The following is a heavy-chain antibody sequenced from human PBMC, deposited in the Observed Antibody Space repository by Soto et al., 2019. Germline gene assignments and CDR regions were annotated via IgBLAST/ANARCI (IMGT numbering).Heavy chain of an antibody. CDR3: ARDLSCSSTSCYGYNWFDP. D-gene: IGHD2-2*01. CDR2: TYYRSKWYN. Sequence: PSQTLSLPCAISGDSVSSNSSAWNFIRQSPSRGLELLGRTYYRSKWYNDYAVSVKSRITINPDTSKNQFSLQLNSVTPEDTAVYYCARDLSCSSTSCYGYNWFDPWGQGTLVTVSS. V-gene: IGHV6-1*01. CDR1: GDSVSSNSSA. J-gene: IGHJ5*02.